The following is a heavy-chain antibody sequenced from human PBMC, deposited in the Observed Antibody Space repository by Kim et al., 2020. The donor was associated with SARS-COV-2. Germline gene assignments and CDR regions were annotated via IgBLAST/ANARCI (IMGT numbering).Heavy chain of an antibody. D-gene: IGHD1-1*01. CDR2: ISSSSSYI. CDR3: ARAPHWNDLGPHFGY. J-gene: IGHJ4*02. CDR1: GFTFSSYS. V-gene: IGHV3-21*01. Sequence: GGSLRLSCAASGFTFSSYSMNWVRQAPGKGLEWVSSISSSSSYIYYADSVKGRFTISRDNAKNSLYLQMNSLRAEDTAVYYCARAPHWNDLGPHFGYWGQGTLVTVSS.